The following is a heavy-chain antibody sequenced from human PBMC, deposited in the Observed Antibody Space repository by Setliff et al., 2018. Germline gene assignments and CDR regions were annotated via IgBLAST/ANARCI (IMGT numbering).Heavy chain of an antibody. Sequence: SETLSLTCTVSGGSISSGSYYWSWIRQPPGKGLEWIGEINHSGSTNYNPSLKSRVTISVDTSKNQFSVKLSSVTAADTAVYYCTSDNYYDILTGSSGDYWGQGTLVTVSS. V-gene: IGHV4-39*07. CDR1: GGSISSGSYY. CDR2: INHSGST. D-gene: IGHD3-9*01. CDR3: TSDNYYDILTGSSGDY. J-gene: IGHJ4*02.